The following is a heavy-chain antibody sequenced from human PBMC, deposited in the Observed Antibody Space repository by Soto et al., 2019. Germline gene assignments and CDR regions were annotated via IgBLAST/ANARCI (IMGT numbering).Heavy chain of an antibody. CDR3: ATDPAIFGGVKGYFPR. D-gene: IGHD3-3*01. V-gene: IGHV3-30*03. J-gene: IGHJ1*01. CDR2: ISYVGSNK. Sequence: GGSLRLSCAASGFTFSSYGMHWVRQAPGKGLEWVAVISYVGSNKYYADSVKGRFTISRDNSKNTLYLQMNSLRAEDTAVYYRATDPAIFGGVKGYFPRYGRGTLGAVSS. CDR1: GFTFSSYG.